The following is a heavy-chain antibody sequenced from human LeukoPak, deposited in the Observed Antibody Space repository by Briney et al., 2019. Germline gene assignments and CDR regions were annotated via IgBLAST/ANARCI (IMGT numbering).Heavy chain of an antibody. CDR2: ISAYNGNT. CDR1: GYTFTSYG. CDR3: ARLYDYVWGSSPFDY. J-gene: IGHJ4*02. D-gene: IGHD3-16*01. Sequence: ASVKVSCKASGYTFTSYGISWVRQAPGQGLEWMGWISAYNGNTNYAQKLQGRVTMTTDTSTSTAYMELRSLRSDDPAVYYCARLYDYVWGSSPFDYWGQGTLVTVSS. V-gene: IGHV1-18*01.